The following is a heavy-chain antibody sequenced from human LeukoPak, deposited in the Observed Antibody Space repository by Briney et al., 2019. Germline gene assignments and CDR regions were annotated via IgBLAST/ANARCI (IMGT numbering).Heavy chain of an antibody. D-gene: IGHD4/OR15-4a*01. CDR2: MGGRGENT. J-gene: IGHJ6*01. CDR3: AKMKGNPLAKYFLEV. V-gene: IGHV3-23*01. Sequence: AGSLRLSCSASAFSISSFAWSGWLRTPAGRRLEFSGMGGRGENTLYADSAKGRFTISRDNSQNTLYLETNRPRAEDTVIYYCAKMKGNPLAKYFLEVWGQGTTVTV. CDR1: AFSISSFA.